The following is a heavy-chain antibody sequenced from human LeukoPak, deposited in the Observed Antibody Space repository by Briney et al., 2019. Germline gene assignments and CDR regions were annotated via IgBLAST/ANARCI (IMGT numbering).Heavy chain of an antibody. D-gene: IGHD2-2*01. CDR1: GFTFSTDS. V-gene: IGHV3-48*02. J-gene: IGHJ4*02. CDR2: IASRTI. Sequence: GGSLRLSCAPSGFTFSTDSMNWVRQAPGKGLEWVSYIASRTIYYADSVKGRFTISRDNAKNSLYLQMNSLRDEDTAVYYWARGPAAAIDYWGQGTLVTVSS. CDR3: ARGPAAAIDY.